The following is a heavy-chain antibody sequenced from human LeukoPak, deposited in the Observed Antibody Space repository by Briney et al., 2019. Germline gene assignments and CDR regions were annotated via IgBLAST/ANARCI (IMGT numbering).Heavy chain of an antibody. V-gene: IGHV3-66*01. D-gene: IGHD3-10*01. J-gene: IGHJ4*02. CDR3: AKDDLLLWFGESYFDY. Sequence: GGSLRLSCAASGFTVINTYMTWVRQGPGKGLEWVSNIYTGGATYYTDSVKGRFTVSRDSSKNTLFLQMNSLREEDTAVYYCAKDDLLLWFGESYFDYWGQGTLVTVSS. CDR1: GFTVINTY. CDR2: IYTGGAT.